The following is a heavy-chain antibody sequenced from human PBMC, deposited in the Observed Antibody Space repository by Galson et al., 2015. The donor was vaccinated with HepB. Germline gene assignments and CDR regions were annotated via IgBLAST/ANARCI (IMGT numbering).Heavy chain of an antibody. CDR3: ARARDWNYRGSGFDY. CDR1: GGSISSYY. J-gene: IGHJ4*02. Sequence: QVQLQESGPGLVKPSETLSLTCTVSGGSISSYYWSWIRQPPGKGLEWIGYIYYSGSTNYNPSLKSRVTISVETSKNQFSLQLSSMTAADTAVYYCARARDWNYRGSGFDYWGQGTLVTVSS. D-gene: IGHD1-7*01. V-gene: IGHV4-59*12. CDR2: IYYSGST.